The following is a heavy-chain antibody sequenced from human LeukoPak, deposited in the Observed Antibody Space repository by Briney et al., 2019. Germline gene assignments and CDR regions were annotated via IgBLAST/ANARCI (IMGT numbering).Heavy chain of an antibody. CDR3: AKEMSSTMRDFDI. CDR1: GFTFSSYG. V-gene: IGHV3-30*02. D-gene: IGHD1-14*01. Sequence: GGSLRLSRAASGFTFSSYGMHWVRQAPGKGLEWVAFIRYDGSNKYYADSVKGRFTISRDNSKNTLYLQMNSLRAEDTTVYYCAKEMSSTMRDFDIWGQGTMVTVSS. J-gene: IGHJ3*02. CDR2: IRYDGSNK.